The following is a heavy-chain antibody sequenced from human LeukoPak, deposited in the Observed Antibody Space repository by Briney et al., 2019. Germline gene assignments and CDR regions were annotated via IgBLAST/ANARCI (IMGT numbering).Heavy chain of an antibody. CDR2: IYHSGKT. CDR3: AGIVQITGTIPH. CDR1: GFSISGGYY. Sequence: PSETLSLTCSVSGFSISGGYYWGWLRQPPGKGLEWLGSIYHSGKTDYNPSLKSRVTISVDTAKNKFFLRLGSVTAADTAVYYRAGIVQITGTIPHWGQGSLVTVSS. J-gene: IGHJ4*02. V-gene: IGHV4-38-2*02. D-gene: IGHD1-1*01.